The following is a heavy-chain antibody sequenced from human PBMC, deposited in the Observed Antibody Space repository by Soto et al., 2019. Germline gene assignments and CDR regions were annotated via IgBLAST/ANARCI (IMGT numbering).Heavy chain of an antibody. CDR1: GFTFDDYA. D-gene: IGHD3-3*01. CDR3: AKNFSPLGVVFEAPSYYHYGIDV. J-gene: IGHJ6*02. CDR2: ISWNSGSI. Sequence: SLRLSCAASGFTFDDYAMHWVRQAPGKGLEWVSGISWNSGSIGYADSVKGRFTISRDNAKNSLYLQMNSLRAEDTALYYCAKNFSPLGVVFEAPSYYHYGIDVWGQGTTVTVSS. V-gene: IGHV3-9*01.